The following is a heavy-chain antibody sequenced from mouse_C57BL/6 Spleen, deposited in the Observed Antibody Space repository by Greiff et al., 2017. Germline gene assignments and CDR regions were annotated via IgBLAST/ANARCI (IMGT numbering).Heavy chain of an antibody. J-gene: IGHJ1*03. V-gene: IGHV5-17*01. CDR2: ISSGSSNI. Sequence: EVKLVESGGGLVKPGGSLKLSCAASGFTFSDYGMHWVRQAPEKGLEWVAYISSGSSNIYYADTVKGRFTISRDNAKNTLFLQMTSLRSEDTAMYYCGRACYWYFDVWGTGTTVTVSS. CDR3: GRACYWYFDV. CDR1: GFTFSDYG.